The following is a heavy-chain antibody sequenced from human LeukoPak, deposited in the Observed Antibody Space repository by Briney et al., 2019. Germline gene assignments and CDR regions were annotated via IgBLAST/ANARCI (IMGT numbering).Heavy chain of an antibody. CDR1: GYTFTSYY. D-gene: IGHD3-22*01. V-gene: IGHV1-46*01. J-gene: IGHJ4*02. CDR3: ATGGHVRVYDSSAYYGHY. CDR2: INPNRGST. Sequence: ASVKVSCKASGYTFTSYYMYWVRQAPGQGLEWMGIINPNRGSTSYAQKFQGRVTMTRDMATSTVYMELSSLRSEDTAVYYCATGGHVRVYDSSAYYGHYWGQGTLVTVSS.